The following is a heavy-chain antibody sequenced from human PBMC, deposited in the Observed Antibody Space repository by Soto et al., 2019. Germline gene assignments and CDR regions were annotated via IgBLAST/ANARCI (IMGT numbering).Heavy chain of an antibody. CDR3: ARSPPPLGRFDS. CDR1: GHTFANYA. CDR2: INGGSGST. J-gene: IGHJ5*01. Sequence: QLVQSGAEVKKPGASVKVSCKASGHTFANYAMQWVRQAPGQRLEWMGWINGGSGSTRYSQNFQGRLTITRDSAANTVYMELGSMRSGDTAIYYCARSPPPLGRFDSWGQGTLVTVSS. V-gene: IGHV1-3*01.